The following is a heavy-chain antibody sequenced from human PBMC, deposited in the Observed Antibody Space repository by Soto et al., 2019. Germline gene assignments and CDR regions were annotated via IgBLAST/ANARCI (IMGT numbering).Heavy chain of an antibody. CDR2: ITATGDRT. V-gene: IGHV3-23*01. J-gene: IGHJ4*02. CDR3: ATMNGYFEY. D-gene: IGHD3-22*01. Sequence: GGSLRLSCADSGFRFSSYSMSWVRQTPGKGLEWVAAITATGDRTYYADSVTGRFTISRDNSKKTHYLQMTSLRAEDTAMYYCATMNGYFEYWGQGTQVTV. CDR1: GFRFSSYS.